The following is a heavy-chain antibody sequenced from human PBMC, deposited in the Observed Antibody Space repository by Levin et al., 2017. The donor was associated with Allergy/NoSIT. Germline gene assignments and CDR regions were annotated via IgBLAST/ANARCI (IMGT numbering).Heavy chain of an antibody. CDR3: ARILAEIDY. CDR1: GGSISSSSYY. Sequence: PSETLSLTCTVSGGSISSSSYYWGWIRQPPGKGLEWIGSIYYSGSTYYNPSLKSRVTISVDTSKNQFSLKLSSVTAADTAVYYCARILAEIDYWGQGTLVTVSS. CDR2: IYYSGST. V-gene: IGHV4-39*07. J-gene: IGHJ4*02.